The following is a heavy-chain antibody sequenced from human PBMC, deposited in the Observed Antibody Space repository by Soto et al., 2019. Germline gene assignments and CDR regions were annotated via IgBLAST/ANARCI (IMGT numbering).Heavy chain of an antibody. CDR2: TYYRSKWFD. J-gene: IGHJ5*01. CDR1: GDSVSTNSAT. V-gene: IGHV6-1*01. CDR3: VRLIGNSWLDS. D-gene: IGHD2-8*01. Sequence: SQTLSLTCDISGDSVSTNSATWNWIRQSPSRGLEWLGRTYYRSKWFDDYAVSVKSRITISLDMYNNRISLQLNSVTSDDTAVYYCVRLIGNSWLDSWGQGTLVTVSS.